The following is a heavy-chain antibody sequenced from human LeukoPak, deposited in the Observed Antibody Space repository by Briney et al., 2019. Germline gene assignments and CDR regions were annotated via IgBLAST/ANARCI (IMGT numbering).Heavy chain of an antibody. CDR1: GASITSFH. CDR3: ARKDGDY. Sequence: SETLSLTCAVSGASITSFHWTWFRQPAGRGLEWIGLVYTSGSTLYNPSLQSRVAMSVDVTKNQLSLKLSYVTAADAATYYCARKDGDYWGQGTLVTVSS. D-gene: IGHD6-6*01. CDR2: VYTSGST. J-gene: IGHJ4*02. V-gene: IGHV4-4*07.